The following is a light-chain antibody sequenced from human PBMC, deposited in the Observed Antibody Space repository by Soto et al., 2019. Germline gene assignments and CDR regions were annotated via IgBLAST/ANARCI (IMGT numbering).Light chain of an antibody. J-gene: IGLJ1*01. V-gene: IGLV2-8*01. Sequence: QSVLTQPPSASGSPGQSVAISCTGTASDIGGYTFVSWYQQHPGKAPKLLIYDVNKRPSGVPDRFSGSKSGNTASLPVSGLQAEDEADYYCSAHGGTNPYVFGTGTKLTVL. CDR1: ASDIGGYTF. CDR3: SAHGGTNPYV. CDR2: DVN.